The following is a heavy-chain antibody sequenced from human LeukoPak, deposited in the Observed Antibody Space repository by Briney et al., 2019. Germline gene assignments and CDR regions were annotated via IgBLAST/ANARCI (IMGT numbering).Heavy chain of an antibody. J-gene: IGHJ4*02. Sequence: QPGGSLRLSCAASGFTFSSYEMNWVRQAPGKGLEWVSYISSSGSTIYYAGSVKGRFTISRDNAKNSLYLQMNSLRAEDTAVYYCARGGVYSSGWYSLMGPIFDYWGQGTLVTVSS. V-gene: IGHV3-48*03. CDR2: ISSSGSTI. CDR1: GFTFSSYE. D-gene: IGHD6-19*01. CDR3: ARGGVYSSGWYSLMGPIFDY.